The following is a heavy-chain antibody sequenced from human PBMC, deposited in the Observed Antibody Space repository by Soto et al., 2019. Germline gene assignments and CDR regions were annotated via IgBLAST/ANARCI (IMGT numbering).Heavy chain of an antibody. D-gene: IGHD3-10*01. CDR2: ISYDGSNK. CDR1: GFTFSSYA. CDR3: ARDHGSGSYYEQQYYYYGMDV. J-gene: IGHJ6*02. V-gene: IGHV3-30-3*01. Sequence: GGSLRLSCAASGFTFSSYAMHWVRQAPGKGLEWVAVISYDGSNKYYADSVKGRFTISRDNSKNTLYLQMNSLRAEDTAVYYCARDHGSGSYYEQQYYYYGMDVWGQGTTVTVSS.